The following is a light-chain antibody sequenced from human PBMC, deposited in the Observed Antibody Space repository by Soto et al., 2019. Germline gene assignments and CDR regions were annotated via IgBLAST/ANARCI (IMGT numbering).Light chain of an antibody. V-gene: IGLV2-14*01. CDR3: SSYTSSSTLYV. J-gene: IGLJ1*01. CDR1: SSDVGGYNY. CDR2: DVS. Sequence: QSALTQPASVSGSPGQSITISCNGTSSDVGGYNYVSWYQQHPGKAPKLMIYDVSVRPSGVSNRFSGSKSGNTASLTISGLQAEDEADYYCSSYTSSSTLYVFGIGTKLTVL.